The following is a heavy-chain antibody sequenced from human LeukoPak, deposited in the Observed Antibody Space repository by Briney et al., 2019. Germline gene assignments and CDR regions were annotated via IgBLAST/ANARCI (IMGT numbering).Heavy chain of an antibody. J-gene: IGHJ4*02. V-gene: IGHV3-30*03. CDR1: GFTFSTYD. CDR2: ISYDGSNK. Sequence: GRSLRLSCAASGFTFSTYDVHWVCQAPRKGLEWVAVISYDGSNKYFADSVEGRFTISRGNSKNTLYLQMNSLRAEDTAIYYCAIGIQLPDWGQGTLVTVSS. CDR3: AIGIQLPD. D-gene: IGHD1-1*01.